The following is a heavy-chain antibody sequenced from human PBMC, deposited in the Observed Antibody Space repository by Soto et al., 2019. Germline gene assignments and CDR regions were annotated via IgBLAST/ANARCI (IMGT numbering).Heavy chain of an antibody. CDR1: GDSVTSGSYY. V-gene: IGHV4-61*01. J-gene: IGHJ3*02. D-gene: IGHD3-3*01. CDR3: AREGEWYYVFWSTDASSGGVDI. Sequence: SETLSLTCTVSGDSVTSGSYYWSWVRQPPGKGLEWIGYIYSSGSTNYNPSFKSRVTISVDTSKNQFSLKLSSVTAADTAVYYCAREGEWYYVFWSTDASSGGVDIWGQGTMVTVSS. CDR2: IYSSGST.